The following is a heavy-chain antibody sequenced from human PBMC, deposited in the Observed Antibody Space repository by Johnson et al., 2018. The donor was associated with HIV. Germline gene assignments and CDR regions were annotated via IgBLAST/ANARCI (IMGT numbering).Heavy chain of an antibody. D-gene: IGHD4-23*01. CDR1: GFTFSLYW. V-gene: IGHV3-7*05. CDR3: ARAPWDYGGGAFDI. J-gene: IGHJ3*02. Sequence: VHLVESGGDLVQPGGSLRLSCAASGFTFSLYWMTWVRQAPGKGLEWVANIKQDGSENYYVDSVKGRFTISRDNAKNSLYLQMNSLRAEDTALYYCARAPWDYGGGAFDIWGQGTMVTVSS. CDR2: IKQDGSEN.